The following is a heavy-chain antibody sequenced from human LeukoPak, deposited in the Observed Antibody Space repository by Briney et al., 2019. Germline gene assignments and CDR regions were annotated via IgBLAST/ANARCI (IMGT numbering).Heavy chain of an antibody. V-gene: IGHV1-2*02. CDR1: GYTFTSYY. Sequence: ASVKVSCKASGYTFTSYYMHWVRQAPGQGLEWMGWINPNSGDTNYAQKFQGRVTMTRDTSISTAYMELSRLRSDDTAVYYCARDLYYYDISGYPEYWGQGTLVTVSS. D-gene: IGHD3-22*01. J-gene: IGHJ4*02. CDR3: ARDLYYYDISGYPEY. CDR2: INPNSGDT.